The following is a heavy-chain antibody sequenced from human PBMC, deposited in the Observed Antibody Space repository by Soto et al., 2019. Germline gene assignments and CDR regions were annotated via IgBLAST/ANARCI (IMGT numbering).Heavy chain of an antibody. CDR1: GGTFSSYA. CDR3: ARGADIVVVPAAIYDWFDP. D-gene: IGHD2-2*02. V-gene: IGHV1-69*13. J-gene: IGHJ5*02. Sequence: ASVKVSCKGSGGTFSSYAISWVRQAPGQGLEWMGGIIPIFGTANYAQKFQGRVTITADESTSTAYMELSSLRSEDTAVYYCARGADIVVVPAAIYDWFDPWGQGTLVTVSS. CDR2: IIPIFGTA.